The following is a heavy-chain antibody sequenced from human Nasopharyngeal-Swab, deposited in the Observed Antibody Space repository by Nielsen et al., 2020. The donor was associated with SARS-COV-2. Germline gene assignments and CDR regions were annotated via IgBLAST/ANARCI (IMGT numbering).Heavy chain of an antibody. CDR2: IIPILGIA. J-gene: IGHJ6*02. CDR1: GGTFSSYA. Sequence: SVKVSCKASGGTFSSYAISWVRQAPGQGLEWMGRIIPILGIANYAQKFQGRVTITADKSTSTAYMELSGLRSEDTAVYYCATSYGSGMRDYYYYGMDVWGQGTTVTVSS. D-gene: IGHD3-10*01. V-gene: IGHV1-69*04. CDR3: ATSYGSGMRDYYYYGMDV.